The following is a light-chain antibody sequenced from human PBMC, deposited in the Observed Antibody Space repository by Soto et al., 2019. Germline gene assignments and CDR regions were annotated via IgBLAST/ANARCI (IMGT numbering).Light chain of an antibody. V-gene: IGLV2-14*01. CDR2: EVS. J-gene: IGLJ2*01. Sequence: QSALTQPASVSGSPGQSITISCTGTSSDVGGYNYVSWYQQHPGKAPKLMIYEVSNRPSGVSNRFSGSKSGNTASLSISGLQAEDEADYYCISYRSGSTPVFGGGTKLTVL. CDR3: ISYRSGSTPV. CDR1: SSDVGGYNY.